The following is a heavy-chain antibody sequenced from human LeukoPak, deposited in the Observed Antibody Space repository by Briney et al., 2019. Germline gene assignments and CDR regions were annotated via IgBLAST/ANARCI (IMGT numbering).Heavy chain of an antibody. CDR1: GGSISSYY. J-gene: IGHJ4*02. D-gene: IGHD2-21*02. Sequence: SETLSLTCTVSGGSISSYYWSWIRQPPGKGLEWIGYIYYSGSTNYNPSLKSRVTISVDTSKNQFSLKLSSVTAADTAVYYCARYTPYCGGDCYSGDYFDYWGQGTLVTVSS. CDR3: ARYTPYCGGDCYSGDYFDY. V-gene: IGHV4-59*01. CDR2: IYYSGST.